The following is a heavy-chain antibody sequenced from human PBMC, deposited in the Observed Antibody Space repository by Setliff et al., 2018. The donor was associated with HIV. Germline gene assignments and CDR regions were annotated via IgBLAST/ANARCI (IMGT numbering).Heavy chain of an antibody. CDR2: IRSKAYGGAT. CDR3: TRDPKYYDFWSGYPHPFDY. D-gene: IGHD3-3*01. Sequence: GGSLRLSCTASGFTFADYAMTWFRRTPGKGLEWVGLIRSKAYGGATKYAASVKGRFTISRDDSKRIAYLQMNSLKTEDTAVYYCTRDPKYYDFWSGYPHPFDYWGQGTLVTVSS. V-gene: IGHV3-49*03. CDR1: GFTFADYA. J-gene: IGHJ4*02.